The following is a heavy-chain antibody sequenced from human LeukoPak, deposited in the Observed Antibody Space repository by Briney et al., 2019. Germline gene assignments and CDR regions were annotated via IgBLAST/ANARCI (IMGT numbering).Heavy chain of an antibody. CDR2: IYHSGST. J-gene: IGHJ4*02. CDR3: ARGFRGDNFDY. Sequence: SETLSLTCTVSGYSISSGYYWGWIRQPPGKGLEWIGSIYHSGSTYYNPSLKSRVTISVDTSKNQFSLKLSPVTAADTAVYFCARGFRGDNFDYWGQGTLVTVSS. CDR1: GYSISSGYY. D-gene: IGHD7-27*01. V-gene: IGHV4-38-2*02.